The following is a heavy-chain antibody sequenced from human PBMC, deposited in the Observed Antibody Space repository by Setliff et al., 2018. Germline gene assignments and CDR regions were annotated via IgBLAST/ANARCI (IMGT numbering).Heavy chain of an antibody. V-gene: IGHV4-34*01. CDR3: ARMSGFQYMDV. D-gene: IGHD3-3*01. CDR1: GGTFSDYY. Sequence: PSETLSLTCAAYGGTFSDYYWTWIRQPPGKGLEWVGEINHRGSTTYNPSLKSRVTISLDTSNNQFSLSLSSVTAADTAVYYCARMSGFQYMDVWGKGTTVTVSS. CDR2: INHRGST. J-gene: IGHJ6*03.